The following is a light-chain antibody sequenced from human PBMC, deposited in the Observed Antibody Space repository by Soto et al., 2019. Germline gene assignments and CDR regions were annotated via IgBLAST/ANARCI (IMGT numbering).Light chain of an antibody. CDR1: QSVSSN. J-gene: IGKJ1*01. Sequence: EIVMTQSPATLSVSPGERATLSCRASQSVSSNLAWYQQKPGQAPRLLIYGASTRPTGIPARFSGSRSGTEFTLTISSLQSEDFAVYYCQHYNNLPRRFGQGTKVEIK. V-gene: IGKV3-15*01. CDR2: GAS. CDR3: QHYNNLPRR.